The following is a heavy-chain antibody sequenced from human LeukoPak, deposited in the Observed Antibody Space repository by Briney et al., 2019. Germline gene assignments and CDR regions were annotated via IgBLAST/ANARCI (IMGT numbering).Heavy chain of an antibody. CDR3: ARGNALRIFGVVIGLYY. V-gene: IGHV1-2*04. Sequence: ASVTVSCTASGYTFTGYYMHWVRQAPGQGLEWMGWINPNSGGTNYAQKFQGWVTMTRDTSISTAYMELSRLRSDDTAVYYCARGNALRIFGVVIGLYYWGQGTLVTVSS. CDR2: INPNSGGT. CDR1: GYTFTGYY. D-gene: IGHD3-3*01. J-gene: IGHJ4*02.